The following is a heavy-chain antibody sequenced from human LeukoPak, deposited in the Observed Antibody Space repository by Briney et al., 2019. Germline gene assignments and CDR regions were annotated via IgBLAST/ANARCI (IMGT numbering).Heavy chain of an antibody. CDR3: ARLKGRDSSGPEVY. J-gene: IGHJ4*02. CDR1: GFTFSSYS. V-gene: IGHV3-48*01. Sequence: AGGSLRLSCAASGFTFSSYSMNWVRQAPGKGLEWVSYISSSSSTIYYADSVKGRFTISRDNAKNSLYLQMNSLRAEDTAVYYCARLKGRDSSGPEVYWGQGTLVTVSS. D-gene: IGHD3-22*01. CDR2: ISSSSSTI.